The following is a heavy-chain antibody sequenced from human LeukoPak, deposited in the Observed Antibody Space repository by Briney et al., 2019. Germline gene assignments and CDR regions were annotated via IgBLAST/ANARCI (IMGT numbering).Heavy chain of an antibody. J-gene: IGHJ6*03. CDR3: ARAPYVRYMDV. V-gene: IGHV3-20*04. Sequence: PGGSLRLSCAASGFTFYDYGMSWVRQAPGKGLEWVSGMNWNGGSTGYADSVKGQFTISRDNAKNSLYLQMNSLRAKDTALYYCARAPYVRYMDVWGKGTTVIVSS. CDR1: GFTFYDYG. D-gene: IGHD2-8*01. CDR2: MNWNGGST.